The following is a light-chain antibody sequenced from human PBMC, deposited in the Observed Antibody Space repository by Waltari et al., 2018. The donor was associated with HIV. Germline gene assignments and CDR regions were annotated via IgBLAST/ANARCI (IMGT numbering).Light chain of an antibody. CDR2: DAS. J-gene: IGKJ4*01. V-gene: IGKV3-11*01. CDR1: QSVNTY. CDR3: QQRYNWPLT. Sequence: DIVLTQSPATLSLSPGERATFSCRASQSVNTYLVWFQQKSGQAPRLLMYDASKRVTGIPARFSGSGSGTDFTLTISSLEPEDFAVYYCQQRYNWPLTFGGGTKVEI.